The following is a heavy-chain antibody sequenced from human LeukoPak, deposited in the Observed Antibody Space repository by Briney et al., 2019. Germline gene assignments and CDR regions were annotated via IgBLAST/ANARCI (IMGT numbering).Heavy chain of an antibody. CDR2: IKQDGSEK. J-gene: IGHJ3*02. CDR1: GFTFSSYW. Sequence: GGSLRLSCAASGFTFSSYWMSWVRQAPGKGLEWVANIKQDGSEKYYVGSVKGRFTISRDNAKNSLYLQMNSLRAEDTAVYYCARPSTGRAFDIWGQGTMVTVSS. D-gene: IGHD3-10*01. CDR3: ARPSTGRAFDI. V-gene: IGHV3-7*01.